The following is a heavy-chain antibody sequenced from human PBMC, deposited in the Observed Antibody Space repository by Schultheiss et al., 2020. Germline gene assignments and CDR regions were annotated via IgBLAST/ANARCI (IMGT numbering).Heavy chain of an antibody. CDR2: ISGSGGTR. CDR1: GFTFDDYA. Sequence: GGSLRLSCAASGFTFDDYAMHWVRQAPGKGLKWVSAISGSGGTRYYADSVKGRFTISRENSKNTVYLQMDSLTAEDTAVYYCASIRRRGYNDVDYWGQGTLVTVSS. V-gene: IGHV3-23*01. J-gene: IGHJ4*02. CDR3: ASIRRRGYNDVDY. D-gene: IGHD5-24*01.